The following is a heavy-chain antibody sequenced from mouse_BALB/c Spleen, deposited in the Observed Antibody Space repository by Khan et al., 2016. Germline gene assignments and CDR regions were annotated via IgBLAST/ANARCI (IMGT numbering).Heavy chain of an antibody. D-gene: IGHD2-4*01. V-gene: IGHV9-3-1*01. CDR1: GYTFTNYG. Sequence: QIQLVQSGPELKKPGETVKISCKASGYTFTNYGMNWVKQAPGEGLKWMGWMNTYTGEPTYADDFKGRFAFSLKTSARTAYLQINNLKNEDTATYFSARDYDYDGDWYFDVWGAGTTVTVSS. J-gene: IGHJ1*01. CDR3: ARDYDYDGDWYFDV. CDR2: MNTYTGEP.